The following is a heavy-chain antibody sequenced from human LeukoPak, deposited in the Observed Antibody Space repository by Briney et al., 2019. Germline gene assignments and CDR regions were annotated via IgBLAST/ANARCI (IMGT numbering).Heavy chain of an antibody. CDR2: IKQDGSAK. CDR3: ARAGRLQYGDYVAFDY. V-gene: IGHV3-7*03. J-gene: IGHJ4*02. Sequence: GGSLRLSCAASGFTFSSYWMSWVRQAPGKGLEWVANIKQDGSAKFYVDSVKGRFTISRDNAKNSLYLQMNSLRDEDTAVYYCARAGRLQYGDYVAFDYWGQGTLVTVSS. D-gene: IGHD4-17*01. CDR1: GFTFSSYW.